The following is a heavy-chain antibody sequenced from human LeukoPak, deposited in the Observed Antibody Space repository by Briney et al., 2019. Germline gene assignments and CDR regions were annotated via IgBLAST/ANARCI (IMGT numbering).Heavy chain of an antibody. Sequence: GGSLRLSCAASGFTFSSYWMHWVRQAPGKGLVWVSRINGDGSSTTYVDSVMGRFTISRDNAKNTLYLQMNSVRAEDTAVYYCAKETNYDFWSGYLYYFDYWGQGTLVTVSS. CDR3: AKETNYDFWSGYLYYFDY. J-gene: IGHJ4*02. CDR1: GFTFSSYW. D-gene: IGHD3-3*01. V-gene: IGHV3-74*01. CDR2: INGDGSST.